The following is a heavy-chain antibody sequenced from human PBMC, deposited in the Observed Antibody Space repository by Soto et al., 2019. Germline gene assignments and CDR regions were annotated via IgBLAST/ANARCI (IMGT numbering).Heavy chain of an antibody. CDR1: GGSISSSNYY. CDR2: IYYSVST. Sequence: NPSETLSLTCTVSGGSISSSNYYWGWIRQPPGKGLEWIGSIYYSVSTYYSPSLKSRVTISVDTSKNQFSLKLSSVTAADTAVYYCARSRGGWGESDYWGQGSLVTV. CDR3: ARSRGGWGESDY. J-gene: IGHJ4*02. V-gene: IGHV4-39*01. D-gene: IGHD3-16*01.